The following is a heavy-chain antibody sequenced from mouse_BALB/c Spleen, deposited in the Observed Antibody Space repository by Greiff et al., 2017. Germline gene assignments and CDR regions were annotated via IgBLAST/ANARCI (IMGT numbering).Heavy chain of an antibody. J-gene: IGHJ1*01. CDR1: GYTFSSYW. CDR2: ILPGSGST. D-gene: IGHD1-1*01. V-gene: IGHV1-9*01. CDR3: ARNPYYGSSYRYFDV. Sequence: QVQLQQSGAELMKPGASVKISCKATGYTFSSYWIEWVKQRPGHGLEWIGEILPGSGSTNYNEKFKGKATFTADTSSNTAYMQLSSLTSEDSAVYYCARNPYYGSSYRYFDVWGAGTTVTVSS.